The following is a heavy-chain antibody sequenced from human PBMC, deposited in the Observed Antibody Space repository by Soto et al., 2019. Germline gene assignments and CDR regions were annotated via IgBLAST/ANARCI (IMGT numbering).Heavy chain of an antibody. D-gene: IGHD3-3*01. Sequence: SETLSLTCSVSGDSVSSYNYYWSWIRQSPGKGLEWIGYIYYRGSTYYNPSLKSRVTISVDTSKNQFSLKLSSVTAADTAVYYCARQTMYYDFWSGPNWFDPWGQGTLVTVSS. CDR3: ARQTMYYDFWSGPNWFDP. CDR2: IYYRGST. V-gene: IGHV4-39*01. CDR1: GDSVSSYNYY. J-gene: IGHJ5*02.